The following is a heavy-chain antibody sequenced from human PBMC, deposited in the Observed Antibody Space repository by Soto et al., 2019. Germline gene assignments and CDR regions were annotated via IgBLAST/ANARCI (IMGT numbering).Heavy chain of an antibody. CDR3: ARDLGAGTTFDYYGMDV. D-gene: IGHD1-7*01. Sequence: WSLRLSCAASVFTFSSYAMHWVRQAPGKGLEWVAVISYDGSNKYYADSVKGRFTISRDNSKNTLYLQMNSLRAEDTAVYYCARDLGAGTTFDYYGMDVWGQGTTVTVSS. J-gene: IGHJ6*02. V-gene: IGHV3-30-3*01. CDR2: ISYDGSNK. CDR1: VFTFSSYA.